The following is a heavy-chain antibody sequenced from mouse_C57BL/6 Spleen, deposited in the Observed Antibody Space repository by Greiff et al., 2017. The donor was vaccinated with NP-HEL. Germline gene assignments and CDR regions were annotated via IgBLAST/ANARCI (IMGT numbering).Heavy chain of an antibody. Sequence: VQLQESGPGLVAPSQSLSITCTVSGFSLTSYGVDWVRQSPGKGLEWLGVIWGVGSTNYNSALKSRLSISKDNSKSQVFLKMNSLQTDDTAMYYCASSTVVGGRFAYWGQGTLVTVSA. J-gene: IGHJ3*01. CDR1: GFSLTSYG. CDR2: IWGVGST. V-gene: IGHV2-6*01. CDR3: ASSTVVGGRFAY. D-gene: IGHD1-1*01.